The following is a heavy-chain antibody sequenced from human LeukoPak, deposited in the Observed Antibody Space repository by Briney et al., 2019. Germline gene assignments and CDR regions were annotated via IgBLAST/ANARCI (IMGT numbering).Heavy chain of an antibody. CDR3: ARSWGSGSMDV. CDR2: INSDGSST. V-gene: IGHV3-74*01. D-gene: IGHD3-10*01. J-gene: IGHJ6*04. CDR1: GFTFGSYW. Sequence: GGSLRLSCAASGFTFGSYWMHWVRQAPGKGLVWVSRINSDGSSTSYADSVKGRFTISRDNAKNTLYLQMNSLRAEDTAVYYCARSWGSGSMDVWGKGTTVTVSS.